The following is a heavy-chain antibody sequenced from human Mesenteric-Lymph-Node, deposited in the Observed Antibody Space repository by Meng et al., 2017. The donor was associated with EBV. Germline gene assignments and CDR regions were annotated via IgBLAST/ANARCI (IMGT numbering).Heavy chain of an antibody. CDR3: ARGEGYGDSRFDC. Sequence: QGQPQESGPGLVKPSETLSLTCTVSGGSITSNYWSWIRQPPGKGLESIGYIYYSGNTYYNPSLKSRVTISVDTSKNHFSLKLNSVTAADTAVYYCARGEGYGDSRFDCWGQGTLVTVSS. D-gene: IGHD4-17*01. V-gene: IGHV4-59*01. CDR2: IYYSGNT. CDR1: GGSITSNY. J-gene: IGHJ4*02.